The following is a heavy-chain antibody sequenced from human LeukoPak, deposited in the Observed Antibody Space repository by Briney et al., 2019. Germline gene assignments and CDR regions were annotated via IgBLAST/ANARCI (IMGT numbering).Heavy chain of an antibody. Sequence: PGGSLRLSCAASGFTFSSYGMHWVRQAPGKGLEWVAVIWYDGSNKYYADSVKGRFTISRDNSKNTLYLQMNSLRAEDTAVYYCARDGGVSGYDLLDYWGQGTLVTVSS. CDR1: GFTFSSYG. CDR2: IWYDGSNK. J-gene: IGHJ4*02. V-gene: IGHV3-33*01. CDR3: ARDGGVSGYDLLDY. D-gene: IGHD5-12*01.